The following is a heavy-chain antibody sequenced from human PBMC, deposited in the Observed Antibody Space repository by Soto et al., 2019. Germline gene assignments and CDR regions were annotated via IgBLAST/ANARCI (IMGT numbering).Heavy chain of an antibody. Sequence: QVQLVQSGAEVKKPGSSVKVSCKASGGTFSSYAISWVRQAPGQGLEWMGGIIPIFGTANYAQKFQGRVTITAAESTSTGYMELSSLRSEDTAVYYCASRTETYSYYYYGMDVWGQGTTVTVSS. J-gene: IGHJ6*02. D-gene: IGHD4-4*01. CDR2: IIPIFGTA. CDR3: ASRTETYSYYYYGMDV. V-gene: IGHV1-69*12. CDR1: GGTFSSYA.